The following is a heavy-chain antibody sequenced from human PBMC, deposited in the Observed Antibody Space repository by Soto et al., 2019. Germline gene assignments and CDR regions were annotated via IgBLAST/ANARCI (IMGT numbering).Heavy chain of an antibody. CDR2: INHSGST. V-gene: IGHV4-34*01. CDR3: ARGPSIVRGGQNYYGMDV. J-gene: IGHJ6*02. CDR1: GGSFSGYY. D-gene: IGHD3-10*01. Sequence: SETLSLTCAVYGGSFSGYYWSWIRQPPGKGLEWIGEINHSGSTNYNPSLKSRVTISVDTSKNQFSLKLSSVTAADTAVYYCARGPSIVRGGQNYYGMDVWGQGTTVTVSS.